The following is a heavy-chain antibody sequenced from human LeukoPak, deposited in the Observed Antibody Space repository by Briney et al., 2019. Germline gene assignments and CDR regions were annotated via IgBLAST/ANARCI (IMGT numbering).Heavy chain of an antibody. D-gene: IGHD3-10*01. J-gene: IGHJ5*02. V-gene: IGHV3-48*03. Sequence: PGGSLRLPCAASGFTFNEMNWVRQAPGKGLEWISYISSSGATKYYADSVKGRFTISRDNAKNSLYLQMNSLRAEDTAVYYCAGDSRASGFDPWGQGTLVPVSS. CDR2: ISSSGATK. CDR1: GFTFNE. CDR3: AGDSRASGFDP.